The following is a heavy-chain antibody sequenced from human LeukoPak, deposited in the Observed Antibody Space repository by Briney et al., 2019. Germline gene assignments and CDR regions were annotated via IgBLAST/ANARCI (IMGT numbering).Heavy chain of an antibody. CDR3: ARRPAGTSHCDY. J-gene: IGHJ4*02. CDR1: GGSIRSYF. D-gene: IGHD2-2*01. CDR2: VYYSGST. Sequence: SETLSLTCTVSGGSIRSYFWSWIRQPPGKGLEWIGYVYYSGSTNYNPSLKSRVTISVDTSKKQFSLKLSSVTAADTAVYYCARRPAGTSHCDYWGQGTRVTVSS. V-gene: IGHV4-59*08.